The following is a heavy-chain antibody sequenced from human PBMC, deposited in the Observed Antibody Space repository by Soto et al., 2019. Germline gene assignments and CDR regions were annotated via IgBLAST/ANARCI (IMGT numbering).Heavy chain of an antibody. D-gene: IGHD6-19*01. V-gene: IGHV2-5*01. CDR2: IYWNDDK. CDR1: GFSLSTSGVG. J-gene: IGHJ4*02. Sequence: SGPTLVNPTQTLTLTCTFSGFSLSTSGVGVGWIRQPPGKALEWLALIYWNDDKRYSPSLKSRLTITKDTSKNQVVLTMTNMDPVDTATYYCAHSREGPILRYSSGWYYFDYWGQGTLVTVSS. CDR3: AHSREGPILRYSSGWYYFDY.